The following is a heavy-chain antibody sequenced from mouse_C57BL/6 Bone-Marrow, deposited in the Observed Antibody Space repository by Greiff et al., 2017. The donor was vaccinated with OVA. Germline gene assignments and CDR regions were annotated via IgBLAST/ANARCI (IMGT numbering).Heavy chain of an antibody. D-gene: IGHD3-3*01. CDR2: IDPETGGT. V-gene: IGHV1-15*01. J-gene: IGHJ2*01. CDR1: GYTFTDYE. Sequence: QVQLQQSGAELVRPGASVTLSCKASGYTFTDYEMHWVKQTPVHGLEWIGAIDPETGGTAYNQKFKGKAILTADKSSSTAYMELRSLTSEDSAVYDCTRGQANFDYWGQGTTLTVSS. CDR3: TRGQANFDY.